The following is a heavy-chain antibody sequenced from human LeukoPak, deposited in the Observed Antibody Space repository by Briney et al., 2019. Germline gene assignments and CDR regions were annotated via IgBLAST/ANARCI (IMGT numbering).Heavy chain of an antibody. CDR2: ISYDGSKK. V-gene: IGHV3-30*03. CDR1: GFTFSSYG. J-gene: IGHJ4*02. Sequence: GGSLRLSCAASGFTFSSYGMHWVRQAPGKGLEWVAVISYDGSKKYYADSVKGRSTISRDNSKNTLYLQMNSLSAEDTAVYYCARLGSQGGVAALDYWGQGTLVTVSS. D-gene: IGHD6-25*01. CDR3: ARLGSQGGVAALDY.